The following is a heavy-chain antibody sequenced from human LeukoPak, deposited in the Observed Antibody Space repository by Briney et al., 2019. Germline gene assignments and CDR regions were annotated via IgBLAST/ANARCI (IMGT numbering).Heavy chain of an antibody. J-gene: IGHJ4*02. V-gene: IGHV3-48*01. CDR3: ARRAGAYSHPYDY. Sequence: GGSLRLSCAPSGFTSSTFWMHWVCQAPGKGLEWVSYISSSGSTIYYADSVKGRFTISRDNSKNTLYLQMNSLRAEDTAVYYCARRAGAYSHPYDYWGQGTLVTVSS. D-gene: IGHD4/OR15-4a*01. CDR2: ISSSGSTI. CDR1: GFTSSTFW.